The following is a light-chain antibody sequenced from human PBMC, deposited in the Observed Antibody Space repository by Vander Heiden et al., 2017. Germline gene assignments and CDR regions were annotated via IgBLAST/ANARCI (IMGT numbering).Light chain of an antibody. J-gene: IGLJ3*02. CDR2: EVS. CDR3: CSYAGSRV. Sequence: QSALTQPASVSGSPGPSITISCTGTSSDVGSYNLVSWYQQHPGKAPKLMIYEVSKRPSGVSNRFSGSKSGNTASLTISGLQAEDEADYYCCSYAGSRVFGGGTKLTVL. CDR1: SSDVGSYNL. V-gene: IGLV2-23*02.